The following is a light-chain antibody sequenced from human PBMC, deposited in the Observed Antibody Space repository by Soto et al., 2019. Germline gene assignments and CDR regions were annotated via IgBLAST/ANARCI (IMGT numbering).Light chain of an antibody. Sequence: DIQMTQSPSSLSASVGDRVTITCQASQDISNYLNWYQQKPGKAPNLLIYDASKLETGVPARCSGSGSGKTFPFTISSLQPEDIATYYCQQYDSPPTFGGGTKVEIK. J-gene: IGKJ4*01. V-gene: IGKV1-33*01. CDR3: QQYDSPPT. CDR2: DAS. CDR1: QDISNY.